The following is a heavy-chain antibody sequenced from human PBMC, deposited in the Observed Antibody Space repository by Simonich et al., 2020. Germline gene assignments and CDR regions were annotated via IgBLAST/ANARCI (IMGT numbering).Heavy chain of an antibody. CDR3: ARHYYGDYYFDY. J-gene: IGHJ4*02. D-gene: IGHD4-17*01. Sequence: EVQLVESGGGLVQPGGSLRLSCAASGFTFSSYEMNWVRRAPGKGLEWVSYISSSGRTIDYADAVKGRFTISRDNAKNSLYLQMNSLRAEDTAVYYCARHYYGDYYFDYWGQGTLVTVSS. CDR1: GFTFSSYE. V-gene: IGHV3-48*03. CDR2: ISSSGRTI.